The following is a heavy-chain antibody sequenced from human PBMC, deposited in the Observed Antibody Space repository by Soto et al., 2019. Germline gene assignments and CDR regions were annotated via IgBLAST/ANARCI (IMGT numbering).Heavy chain of an antibody. CDR2: ISSSSSYI. Sequence: GGSLRLSCAASGFTFSSYSMNWVRQAPGKGLEWVSSISSSSSYIYYADSVKGRFTISRDNAKNSLYLQMNSLRAEDTAGYYCARDIVLMVYGKGGAWFDPWGQGTLVTVSS. CDR3: ARDIVLMVYGKGGAWFDP. CDR1: GFTFSSYS. V-gene: IGHV3-21*01. D-gene: IGHD2-8*01. J-gene: IGHJ5*02.